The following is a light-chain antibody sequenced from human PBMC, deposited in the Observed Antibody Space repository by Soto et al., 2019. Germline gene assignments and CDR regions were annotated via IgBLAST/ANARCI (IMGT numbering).Light chain of an antibody. CDR3: QQSNNWPYT. J-gene: IGKJ2*01. CDR1: QSVSTN. Sequence: EIVLTQPPGTLSVSPGERANLSCRASQSVSTNLAWFQQKPGQAPRLLIYGASTRATGIPARFSGSGSGTEFTLTINSLQSEDLAVYYCQQSNNWPYTFGQGTKLEV. V-gene: IGKV3-15*01. CDR2: GAS.